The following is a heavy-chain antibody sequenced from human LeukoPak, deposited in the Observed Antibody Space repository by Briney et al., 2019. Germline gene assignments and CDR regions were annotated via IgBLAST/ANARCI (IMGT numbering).Heavy chain of an antibody. CDR2: INPSGGST. D-gene: IGHD5-18*01. CDR1: GDIFTSYF. Sequence: ASVKVSCKASGDIFTSYFMHWVRQAPGQGLEWMGLINPSGGSTRYAQKLQGRVTITRDKSTSTVYMELSSLRSEDTAVYYCARALPHRRLMDTTMEQHWFDPWGQGTLVTVSS. CDR3: ARALPHRRLMDTTMEQHWFDP. V-gene: IGHV1-46*01. J-gene: IGHJ5*02.